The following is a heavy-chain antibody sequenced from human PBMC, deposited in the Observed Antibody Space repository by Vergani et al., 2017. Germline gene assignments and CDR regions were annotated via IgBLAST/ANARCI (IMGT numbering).Heavy chain of an antibody. Sequence: QVQLVESGGGVVQPGRSLRLSCAASGFTFSSYAMHWVRQAPGKGLEWVAVISYDGSNKYYADSVKGRFTISRDNSKNTLYLQMNSLRAEDTAVYYCARDLAPIAAAGHFYYWGQGTLVTVSS. CDR3: ARDLAPIAAAGHFYY. J-gene: IGHJ4*02. CDR2: ISYDGSNK. CDR1: GFTFSSYA. V-gene: IGHV3-30-3*01. D-gene: IGHD6-13*01.